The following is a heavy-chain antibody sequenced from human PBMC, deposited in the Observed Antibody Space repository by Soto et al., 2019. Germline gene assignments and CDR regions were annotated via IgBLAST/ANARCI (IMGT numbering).Heavy chain of an antibody. V-gene: IGHV4-31*03. J-gene: IGHJ4*02. CDR1: GGSISSGGYY. CDR2: IYYSGST. CDR3: ARGDSDDSSGYEAH. D-gene: IGHD3-22*01. Sequence: LSLTCTVSGGSISSGGYYWSWIRQHPGKGLEWIGYIYYSGSTYYNPSLKSRVTISVDTSKNQFSLKLSSVTAADTAVYYCARGDSDDSSGYEAHWGQGTLVTVSS.